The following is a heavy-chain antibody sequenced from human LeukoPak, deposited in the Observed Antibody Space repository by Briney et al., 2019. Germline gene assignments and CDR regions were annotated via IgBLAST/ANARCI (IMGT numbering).Heavy chain of an antibody. J-gene: IGHJ3*02. D-gene: IGHD3-22*01. CDR2: ISHDGSSK. CDR1: GFTFSSYA. CDR3: ARGLVYYDSSGYSSDAFDI. Sequence: GGSLRLSCAASGFTFSSYAMHWVRQAPGKGLEWVAVISHDGSSKFYADSVKGRYTISRDNSKNTLYLQMNSLRAEDTAVYYCARGLVYYDSSGYSSDAFDIWGQGTMVTVSS. V-gene: IGHV3-30-3*01.